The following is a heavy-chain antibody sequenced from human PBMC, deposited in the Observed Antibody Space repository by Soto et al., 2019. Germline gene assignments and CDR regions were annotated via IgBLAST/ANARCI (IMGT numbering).Heavy chain of an antibody. CDR3: AKRVCSGGSCYSDAFDI. CDR2: ISGSGGST. J-gene: IGHJ3*02. CDR1: GFTFSSYA. Sequence: VQLVESGGGLVKPGGSLRLSCAASGFTFSSYAMSWVRQAPGKGLEWVSAISGSGGSTYYADSVKGRFTISRDNSKNTLYLQMNSLRAEDTAVYYCAKRVCSGGSCYSDAFDIWGQGTMVTVSS. V-gene: IGHV3-23*04. D-gene: IGHD2-15*01.